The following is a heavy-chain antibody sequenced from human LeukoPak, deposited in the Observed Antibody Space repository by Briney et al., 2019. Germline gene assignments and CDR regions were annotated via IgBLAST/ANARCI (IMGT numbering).Heavy chain of an antibody. CDR2: INPNSGDT. J-gene: IGHJ3*02. D-gene: IGHD4-11*01. Sequence: ASVKVSCKASGYTFTGYYLYWVRQAPGQGLEWMGRINPNSGDTEYTQKFQDWVTMTRDTSTRTAYMELSGLRSGDTAVYYCARENTVIHPLWAFDIWGQGTMVTVSS. CDR1: GYTFTGYY. V-gene: IGHV1-2*04. CDR3: ARENTVIHPLWAFDI.